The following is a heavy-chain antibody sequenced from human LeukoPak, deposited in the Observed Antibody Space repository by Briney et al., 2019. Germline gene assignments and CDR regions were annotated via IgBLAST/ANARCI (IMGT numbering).Heavy chain of an antibody. CDR3: ASPRGDDSGGYYTWYFHH. J-gene: IGHJ1*01. Sequence: SETLSLTCTVSGGSINSGSYYWSWIRQPAGKGLEWIGRIFASGSTHYNPSLKSRVTISVDTSKNQFSLKLSSVTAADTAVYFCASPRGDDSGGYYTWYFHHWGQGILVTVSS. D-gene: IGHD3-22*01. V-gene: IGHV4-61*02. CDR2: IFASGST. CDR1: GGSINSGSYY.